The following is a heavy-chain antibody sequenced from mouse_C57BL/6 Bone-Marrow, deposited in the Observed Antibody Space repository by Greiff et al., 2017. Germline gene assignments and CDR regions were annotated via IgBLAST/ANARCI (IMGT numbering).Heavy chain of an antibody. CDR1: GYTFTSYG. J-gene: IGHJ3*01. D-gene: IGHD3-2*02. V-gene: IGHV1-81*01. Sequence: VQLQESGAELARPGASVKLSCKASGYTFTSYGISWVKQSTGQGLEWIGEIYPRSGNTYYNEKFKGKATLTADKSSSTAYMELRSLTSEDSAVYFCARSALDSSGYGFAYWGQGTLVTVSA. CDR2: IYPRSGNT. CDR3: ARSALDSSGYGFAY.